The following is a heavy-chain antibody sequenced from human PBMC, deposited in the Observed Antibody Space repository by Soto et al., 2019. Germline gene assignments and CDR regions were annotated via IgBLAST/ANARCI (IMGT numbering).Heavy chain of an antibody. D-gene: IGHD6-19*01. CDR2: IYYSGST. V-gene: IGHV4-39*01. J-gene: IGHJ4*02. CDR1: GGSISSSSYY. CDR3: ARPKNNGIAVAAYFAY. Sequence: QLQLQESGPGLVKPSETLSLTCTVSGGSISSSSYYWGWIRQPPGKGLEWIGSIYYSGSTYYNPSLKSRVTTSVDTSKNQFSLKLSSVTAADTAVYYCARPKNNGIAVAAYFAYWGQGTLVTVSS.